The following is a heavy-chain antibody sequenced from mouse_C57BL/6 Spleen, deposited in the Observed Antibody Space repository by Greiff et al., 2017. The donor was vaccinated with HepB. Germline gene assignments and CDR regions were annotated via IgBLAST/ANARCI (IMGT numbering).Heavy chain of an antibody. J-gene: IGHJ3*01. V-gene: IGHV14-1*01. Sequence: EVQLQQSGAELVRPGASVKLSCTASGFNIKDYYMHWVKQRPEQGLEWIGRIDPEDGDTDYAPKFQGKATMTADTSSNTAYLQLSSLTSEDPAGYYGVTTVVSEGFAYWGQGTLVTVSA. D-gene: IGHD1-1*01. CDR3: VTTVVSEGFAY. CDR2: IDPEDGDT. CDR1: GFNIKDYY.